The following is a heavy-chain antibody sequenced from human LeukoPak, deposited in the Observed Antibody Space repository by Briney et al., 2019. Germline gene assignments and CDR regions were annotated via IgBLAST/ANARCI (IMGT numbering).Heavy chain of an antibody. V-gene: IGHV4-59*01. Sequence: SETLSLTCTVSGGSISRYYWSWIRQPPGKGLEWIGFIYYSGSTNYNPSLKSRVTISVDTSKNQFSLKLSSVTAADTAVYYCARPTRGYSYGPIDYWGQGTLVTVSS. CDR1: GGSISRYY. J-gene: IGHJ4*02. CDR2: IYYSGST. CDR3: ARPTRGYSYGPIDY. D-gene: IGHD5-18*01.